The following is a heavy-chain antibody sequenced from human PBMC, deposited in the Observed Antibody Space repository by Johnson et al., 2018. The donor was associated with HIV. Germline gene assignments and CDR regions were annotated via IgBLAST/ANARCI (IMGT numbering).Heavy chain of an antibody. CDR3: ARDPSRSPGAFDI. V-gene: IGHV3-13*01. J-gene: IGHJ3*02. CDR2: IGTAGDT. CDR1: GFTFSSYD. Sequence: VQLVESGGGVVQPGRSLRLSCAASGFTFSSYDMHWVRQATGKGLEWVSAIGTAGDTYYPGSVKGRFTISRENAKNTLYLQMNNLRAEDTAVYYCARDPSRSPGAFDIWGQGTMVTVSS.